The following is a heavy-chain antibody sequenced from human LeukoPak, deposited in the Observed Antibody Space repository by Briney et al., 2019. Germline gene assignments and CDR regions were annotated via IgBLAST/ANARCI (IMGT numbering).Heavy chain of an antibody. CDR3: ARPRRMYGSGSF. V-gene: IGHV3-7*01. Sequence: PGGSLRLSCAASGFTFSSYWMSWVRQAPGKGLEWVANIKQDGSEKYYVDSVKGRFTISRDNAKKSLYLQMNSLRAEDTAVYCARPRRMYGSGSFWGQGTMVTVSS. CDR2: IKQDGSEK. D-gene: IGHD3-10*01. J-gene: IGHJ3*01. CDR1: GFTFSSYW.